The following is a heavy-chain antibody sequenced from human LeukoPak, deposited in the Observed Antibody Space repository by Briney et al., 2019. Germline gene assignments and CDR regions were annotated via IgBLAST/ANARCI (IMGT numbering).Heavy chain of an antibody. CDR1: GGSFSGYY. Sequence: PSETLSLTCAVYGGSFSGYYWSWIRQPPGKGLEWIGEINHSGSTNYNPSLKSRVTISVDTSKNQFSLKLSSVTAADTAVYYCAWSADYDTPFHFDYWGQGTLVTVSS. CDR2: INHSGST. D-gene: IGHD3-22*01. J-gene: IGHJ4*02. CDR3: AWSADYDTPFHFDY. V-gene: IGHV4-34*01.